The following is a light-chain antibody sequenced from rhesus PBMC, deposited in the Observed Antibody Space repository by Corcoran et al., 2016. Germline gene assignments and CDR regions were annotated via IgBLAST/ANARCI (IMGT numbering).Light chain of an antibody. CDR1: QSVSSY. J-gene: IGKJ3*01. V-gene: IGKV3-31*02. CDR2: GAS. CDR3: QETSNLSLT. Sequence: EIVMTQSPATLSLSPGETATISCRTSQSVSSYVAWYQQNPGQAPRLLIYGASSRATGSPDRFSGSGSGTDFTLTISSLEPEDFAVYYCQETSNLSLTFGPGTKLDIK.